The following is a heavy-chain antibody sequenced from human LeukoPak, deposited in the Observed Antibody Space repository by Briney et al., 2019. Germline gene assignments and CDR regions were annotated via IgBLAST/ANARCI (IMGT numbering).Heavy chain of an antibody. CDR2: INPNSGST. J-gene: IGHJ4*02. D-gene: IGHD6-19*01. V-gene: IGHV1-2*04. Sequence: GASVKVSCKASGYTFTGYYMHWVRQAPGQGLEWMGWINPNSGSTNYAQKFQGWVTMTRDTSISTAYMELSRLRSDDTAVYYCARDPRGAVAAPTYYFDYWGQGTLVTVSS. CDR3: ARDPRGAVAAPTYYFDY. CDR1: GYTFTGYY.